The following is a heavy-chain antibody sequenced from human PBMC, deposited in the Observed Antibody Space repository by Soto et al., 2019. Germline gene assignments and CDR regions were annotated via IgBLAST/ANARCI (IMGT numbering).Heavy chain of an antibody. Sequence: GGSLRLSCAASGFTFISYAVSWVRQDQGKGLEWVSAISGSGGSTYYADSVKGRFTISRDNSKNTLYLQMNSLRAEDTAVYYCAKVHSYYDVWSGPLRRRYYYYYGMYVWGQGTTGPVSS. V-gene: IGHV3-23*01. CDR2: ISGSGGST. CDR1: GFTFISYA. J-gene: IGHJ6*02. D-gene: IGHD3-3*01. CDR3: AKVHSYYDVWSGPLRRRYYYYYGMYV.